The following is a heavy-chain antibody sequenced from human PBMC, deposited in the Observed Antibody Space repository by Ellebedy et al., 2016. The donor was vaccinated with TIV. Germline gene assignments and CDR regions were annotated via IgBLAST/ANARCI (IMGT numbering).Heavy chain of an antibody. CDR1: GFTFSSHW. J-gene: IGHJ4*02. CDR3: ARDGDGYNFDY. Sequence: GGSLRLSCVASGFTFSSHWMHWVRQAPGKGLVWVSRICRDGSCTAYADSVKGRFTISRDNAKNTLYLQMNSLRAEDTAVYYCARDGDGYNFDYWGKGTLVTVSS. D-gene: IGHD5-24*01. CDR2: ICRDGSCT. V-gene: IGHV3-74*01.